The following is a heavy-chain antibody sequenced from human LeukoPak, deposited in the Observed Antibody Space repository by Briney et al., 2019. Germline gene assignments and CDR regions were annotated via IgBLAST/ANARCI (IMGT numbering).Heavy chain of an antibody. Sequence: GGSLRLSCAASGFPLSSYAMSWVRQGPGKGLEWVAATSSSDAGVYHADSVKGRFTISRDNSKSTLYLQMNSLRAEDTAFYYCAKDLGYCSSTTCYGFDYWGQGTLVTVSS. CDR2: TSSSDAGV. D-gene: IGHD2-2*01. CDR1: GFPLSSYA. J-gene: IGHJ4*02. V-gene: IGHV3-23*01. CDR3: AKDLGYCSSTTCYGFDY.